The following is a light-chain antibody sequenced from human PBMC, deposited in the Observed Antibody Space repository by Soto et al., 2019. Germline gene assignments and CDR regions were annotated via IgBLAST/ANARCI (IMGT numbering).Light chain of an antibody. CDR1: QTINNR. CDR3: QQYDSYWEM. CDR2: DVS. J-gene: IGKJ1*01. Sequence: GDRVTIPCRASQTINNRLAWYQQKPGKAPKLLIYDVSTLEGGVPSRFSGSGYGTEFTLTISSLQPDDFATYYCQQYDSYWEMFGQETKVEV. V-gene: IGKV1-5*01.